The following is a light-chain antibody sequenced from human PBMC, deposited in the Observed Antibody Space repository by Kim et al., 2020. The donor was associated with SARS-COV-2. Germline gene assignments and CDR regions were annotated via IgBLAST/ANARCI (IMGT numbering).Light chain of an antibody. CDR1: TTDH. CDR2: AVY. CDR3: SSYTRSRTLL. J-gene: IGLJ2*01. Sequence: VSGSPGQSITISCTGTTTDHVSGYQQHPGKAPKLMIYAVYTWPSGVSHRFSGSKSDNTASLTISGLQADDEADYYCSSYTRSRTLLFGGGTQLTVL. V-gene: IGLV2-14*02.